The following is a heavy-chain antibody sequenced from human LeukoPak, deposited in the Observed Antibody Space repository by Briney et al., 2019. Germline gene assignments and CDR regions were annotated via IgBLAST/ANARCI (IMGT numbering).Heavy chain of an antibody. CDR1: GYTFTSYG. J-gene: IGHJ5*02. CDR3: ARVGYCSGGSCPNWFDP. Sequence: ASVKVSCKASGYTFTSYGISWVRQAPGQGLEWMGWIGAYNGNTNYAQKLQGRVTMTTDTSTSTAYMELRSLRSDDTAVYYCARVGYCSGGSCPNWFDPWGQGTLVTVSS. CDR2: IGAYNGNT. V-gene: IGHV1-18*01. D-gene: IGHD2-15*01.